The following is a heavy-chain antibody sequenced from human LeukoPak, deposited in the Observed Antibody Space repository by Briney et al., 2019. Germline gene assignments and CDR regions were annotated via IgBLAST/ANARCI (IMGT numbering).Heavy chain of an antibody. CDR3: ARTYYYDSSGYYFDH. D-gene: IGHD3-22*01. Sequence: SVKVSCKASGYTFSSYAISWVRQAPGQGLEWMGGIIPIFDTGNYAQKFQGRLTITADESTSTAYMELSSLRSEDTAVYYCARTYYYDSSGYYFDHWGQGTLVTVSS. CDR1: GYTFSSYA. J-gene: IGHJ4*02. CDR2: IIPIFDTG. V-gene: IGHV1-69*13.